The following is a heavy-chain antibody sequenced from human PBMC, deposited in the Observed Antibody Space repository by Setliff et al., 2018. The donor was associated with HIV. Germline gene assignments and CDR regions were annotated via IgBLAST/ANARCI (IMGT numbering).Heavy chain of an antibody. CDR3: ATEMMYAQGSFDY. Sequence: GASVKVSCKVSGYTLTELSMHWVRQAPGKGLEWMGGFDPEDAETIYAQRFQGRVTMTEDTSTDTASMELTSLSSEDTAVYYCATEMMYAQGSFDYWGQGTLVTVSS. J-gene: IGHJ4*02. CDR1: GYTLTELS. CDR2: FDPEDAET. D-gene: IGHD2-8*01. V-gene: IGHV1-24*01.